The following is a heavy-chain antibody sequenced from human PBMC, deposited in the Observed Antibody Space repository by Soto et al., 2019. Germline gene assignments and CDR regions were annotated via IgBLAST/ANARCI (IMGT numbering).Heavy chain of an antibody. Sequence: EVQLVESGGGLVQPGGSLRLSCAVSGFTFSDHYMDWVRQAPGKGLEWVGRSRNKANGYTTQYAASVKGRFTISRDESKNSLYLQMNSLQTEDTALYYCVRGKNSFDIWGQGTKVTVSS. CDR2: SRNKANGYTT. V-gene: IGHV3-72*01. J-gene: IGHJ3*02. CDR1: GFTFSDHY. CDR3: VRGKNSFDI.